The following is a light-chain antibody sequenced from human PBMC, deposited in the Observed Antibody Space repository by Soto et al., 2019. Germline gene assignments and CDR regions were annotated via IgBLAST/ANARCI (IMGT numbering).Light chain of an antibody. V-gene: IGLV1-47*01. J-gene: IGLJ2*01. Sequence: QSVLTQPPSASGAPGQTVSISCSGRRSNIGTNDVYWYQQLLGTAPKLLIYRSIQRPSGVPERFSGAKSGTSASLSISGLRSEDEADYYCAAWDDSFVVFGGGTKVTVL. CDR3: AAWDDSFVV. CDR1: RSNIGTND. CDR2: RSI.